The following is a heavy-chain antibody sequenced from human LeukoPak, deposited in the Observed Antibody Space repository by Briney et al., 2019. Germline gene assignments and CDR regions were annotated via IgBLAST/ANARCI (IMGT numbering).Heavy chain of an antibody. CDR2: ISGSGGST. CDR1: GFTFSSYA. CDR3: AKFPYYGSGSYGGAFDI. Sequence: QPGGSLRLSCAASGFTFSSYAMSWVRQAPGKGLEWVSAISGSGGSTYYADSVKGRFTISRDNSKNTLYLQMNSLRAEDTAVYYCAKFPYYGSGSYGGAFDIWGQGTMVTVSS. D-gene: IGHD3-10*01. V-gene: IGHV3-23*01. J-gene: IGHJ3*02.